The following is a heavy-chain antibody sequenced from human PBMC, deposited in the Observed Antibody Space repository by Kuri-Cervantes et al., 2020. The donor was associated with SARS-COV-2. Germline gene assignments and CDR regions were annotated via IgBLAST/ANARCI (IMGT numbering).Heavy chain of an antibody. Sequence: SETLSLTCTVSGGSISSYYWSWIRQPPGKGLEWIGYIYYSGSTNYNPSLKSRVTISVDTFKNQFSLNLRSLTAADTAIYYCARVGYCFGTRCVTYFDPWGQGTLVTVSS. CDR3: ARVGYCFGTRCVTYFDP. CDR2: IYYSGST. D-gene: IGHD2-2*03. J-gene: IGHJ5*02. CDR1: GGSISSYY. V-gene: IGHV4-59*08.